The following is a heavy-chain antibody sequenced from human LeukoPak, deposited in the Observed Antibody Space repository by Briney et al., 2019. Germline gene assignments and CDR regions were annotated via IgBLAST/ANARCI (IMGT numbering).Heavy chain of an antibody. Sequence: NSSQTLSLTCTVSADSMSSGSYYWGWIRQPAGKGLEWIGRIYTSGSTDYNRSLKSRVSISLETSKNQFSLKLTSVTAADTAVYYCARASGYCSGGSCYSIIWGQGTLVTVSS. J-gene: IGHJ4*02. V-gene: IGHV4-61*02. D-gene: IGHD2-15*01. CDR2: IYTSGST. CDR1: ADSMSSGSYY. CDR3: ARASGYCSGGSCYSII.